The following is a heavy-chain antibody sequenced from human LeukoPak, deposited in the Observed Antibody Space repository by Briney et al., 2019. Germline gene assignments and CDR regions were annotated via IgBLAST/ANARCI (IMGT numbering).Heavy chain of an antibody. CDR2: ISGSGGST. CDR1: GFTFSSYA. V-gene: IGHV3-23*01. J-gene: IGHJ4*02. CDR3: AKNRPVGATIPLYFDY. D-gene: IGHD1-26*01. Sequence: GGSLRLSCAASGFTFSSYAMSWVRQAPGKGLEWVSAISGSGGSTYYADSVKGRFTISRDNSKNTLYLQMNSLRAEDTAVYYCAKNRPVGATIPLYFDYWGQGTLVTVSS.